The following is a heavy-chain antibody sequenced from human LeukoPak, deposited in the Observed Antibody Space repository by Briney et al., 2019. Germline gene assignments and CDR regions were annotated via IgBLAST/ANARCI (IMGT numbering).Heavy chain of an antibody. J-gene: IGHJ6*02. CDR1: GFTFSSYA. CDR3: ARDMTRPRYYYGMDV. V-gene: IGHV3-30*04. CDR2: ISYDGSNK. Sequence: PGRSLRLSCAASGFTFSSYAMHWVRQAPGKGLEWVAVISYDGSNKYYADSVKGRFTISRDNSKNTLYLQMNSLRAEDTAVYYCARDMTRPRYYYGMDVWGQGTTVTVSS. D-gene: IGHD4-11*01.